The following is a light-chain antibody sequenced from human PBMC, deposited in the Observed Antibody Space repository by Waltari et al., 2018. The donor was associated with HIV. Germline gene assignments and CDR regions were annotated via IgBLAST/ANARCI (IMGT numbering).Light chain of an antibody. CDR1: SSDVGGYNY. Sequence: QSALTQPASVSGSPGQSITISCTGTSSDVGGYNYVSWYQQHPGKAPKLMIYEVSNRPSGVSNRFSGSKPCTTASLPISWLQAEDEADYYCCSYGGSYTSVFGGGTQLTVL. CDR3: CSYGGSYTSV. V-gene: IGLV2-14*01. CDR2: EVS. J-gene: IGLJ2*01.